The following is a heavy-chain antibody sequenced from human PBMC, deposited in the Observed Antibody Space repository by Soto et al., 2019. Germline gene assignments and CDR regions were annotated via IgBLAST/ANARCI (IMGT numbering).Heavy chain of an antibody. CDR3: ARGGAASPSNYYYYYMDV. J-gene: IGHJ6*03. D-gene: IGHD6-25*01. V-gene: IGHV4-34*01. CDR1: GGSFSGYY. Sequence: SETLSLTCAVYGGSFSGYYWSWIRQPPGKGLEWIGEINHSGSTNYNPSLKSRVTISVDTSKNQFSLKLSSVTAADTAVYYCARGGAASPSNYYYYYMDVWGKGTTVTVSS. CDR2: INHSGST.